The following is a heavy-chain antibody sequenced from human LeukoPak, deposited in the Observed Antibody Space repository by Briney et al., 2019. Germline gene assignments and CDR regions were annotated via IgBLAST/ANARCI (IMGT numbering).Heavy chain of an antibody. Sequence: PGGSLRLSCAASGFTFDDYAMHWVRQAPGKGLEWVSGISWNSGSIGYADSVKGRFTISRDNAKNSLYLQMNSPRAEDTALYYCAKDKQQDYYYFDYWGQGTLVTVSS. V-gene: IGHV3-9*01. J-gene: IGHJ4*02. D-gene: IGHD6-13*01. CDR2: ISWNSGSI. CDR1: GFTFDDYA. CDR3: AKDKQQDYYYFDY.